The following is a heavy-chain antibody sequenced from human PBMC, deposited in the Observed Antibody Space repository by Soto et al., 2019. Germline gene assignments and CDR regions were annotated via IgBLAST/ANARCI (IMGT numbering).Heavy chain of an antibody. D-gene: IGHD2-8*01. CDR2: ISAYNGDT. J-gene: IGHJ6*02. Sequence: ASVKVSCKASGYTFIGYGISWVRQAPGQGLEWMGWISAYNGDTKSAQKVQGRVTMTTDTSTSTAYMEIRSLRSDDTAIYYCAKNGQPPYYYYGLDVWGQGTKVTVSS. CDR1: GYTFIGYG. V-gene: IGHV1-18*01. CDR3: AKNGQPPYYYYGLDV.